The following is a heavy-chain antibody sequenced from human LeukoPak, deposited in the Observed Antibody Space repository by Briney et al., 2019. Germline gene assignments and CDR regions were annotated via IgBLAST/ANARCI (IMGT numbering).Heavy chain of an antibody. D-gene: IGHD3-10*01. CDR1: DGSINSSSYY. CDR2: IYYRGST. Sequence: NPSETLSLTCTVSDGSINSSSYYWGWIRLHPGKGLEWLGNIYYRGSTYYNSSLYSRVTISIDRSKNQYSLKLSSVTAADTAVYYCARCDFGSGSYSPRFDYWGQGTLVTVSS. J-gene: IGHJ4*02. CDR3: ARCDFGSGSYSPRFDY. V-gene: IGHV4-39*01.